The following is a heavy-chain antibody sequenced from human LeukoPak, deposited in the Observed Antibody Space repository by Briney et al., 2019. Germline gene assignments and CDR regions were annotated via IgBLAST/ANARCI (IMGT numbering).Heavy chain of an antibody. V-gene: IGHV3-23*01. J-gene: IGHJ4*02. CDR2: IGDSGTRT. CDR3: ASGGTVTRIDY. D-gene: IGHD4-17*01. CDR1: GFTFSSNA. Sequence: GGSLRLSCAASGFTFSSNAMIWVRQAPGKGLERVSRIGDSGTRTYYADSVKGRFTISRDNSKSTLYLQMNSLRAEDTAVHYCASGGTVTRIDYWGQGTLVTVSS.